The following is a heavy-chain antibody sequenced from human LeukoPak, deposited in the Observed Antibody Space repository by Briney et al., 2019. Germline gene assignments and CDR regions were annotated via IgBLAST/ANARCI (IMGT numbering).Heavy chain of an antibody. V-gene: IGHV1-18*01. CDR3: ARGGGLLWFGELFPAY. Sequence: ASVKVSCKASGGTFSNYAISWVRQAPGQGLEWMGWISAYNGNTNYAQKLQGRVTMTTDTSTSTAYMELRSLRSDDTAVYYCARGGGLLWFGELFPAYWGQGTLVTVSS. CDR2: ISAYNGNT. CDR1: GGTFSNYA. J-gene: IGHJ4*02. D-gene: IGHD3-10*01.